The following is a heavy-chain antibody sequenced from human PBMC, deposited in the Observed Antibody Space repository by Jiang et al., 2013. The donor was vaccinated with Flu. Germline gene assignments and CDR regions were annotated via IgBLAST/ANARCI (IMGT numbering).Heavy chain of an antibody. CDR1: GGTFSSYA. CDR2: IIPIFGTA. J-gene: IGHJ6*02. Sequence: VQLVESGAEVKKPGSSVKVSCKASGGTFSSYAISWVRQAPGQGLEWMGGIIPIFGTANYAQKFQGRVTITADESTSTAYMELSSLRSEDTAVYYCVWAYCGGDCYRNYYYGMDVWGQGTTVTVSS. CDR3: VWAYCGGDCYRNYYYGMDV. V-gene: IGHV1-69*01. D-gene: IGHD2-21*02.